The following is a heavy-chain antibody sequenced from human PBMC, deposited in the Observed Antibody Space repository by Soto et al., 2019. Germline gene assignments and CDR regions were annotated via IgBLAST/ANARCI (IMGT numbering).Heavy chain of an antibody. CDR1: GFTFSSYD. CDR2: IGTAGDT. Sequence: PGGSLRLSCAASGFTFSSYDMQWVRQATGKGLEWVSAIGTAGDTYYPGSVKGRFTISRENAKNSLYLQMNSLRAGDTAVYYCARVGAYYGMDVWGQGTTVTVSS. CDR3: ARVGAYYGMDV. J-gene: IGHJ6*02. V-gene: IGHV3-13*01.